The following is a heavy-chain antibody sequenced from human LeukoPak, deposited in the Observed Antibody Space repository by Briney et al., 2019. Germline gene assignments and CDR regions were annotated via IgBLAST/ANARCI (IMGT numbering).Heavy chain of an antibody. CDR3: AKVRGEALLWFGESPYAFDI. CDR2: INTDGGST. Sequence: QPGGSLRLSCAASGFTFGSYWMHWVRQAPGKGLVWVSRINTDGGSTTYADSVKGRFTISRDNSKNTLYLQMNSLRAEDTAVYYCAKVRGEALLWFGESPYAFDIWGQGTMVTVSS. CDR1: GFTFGSYW. J-gene: IGHJ3*02. V-gene: IGHV3-74*01. D-gene: IGHD3-10*01.